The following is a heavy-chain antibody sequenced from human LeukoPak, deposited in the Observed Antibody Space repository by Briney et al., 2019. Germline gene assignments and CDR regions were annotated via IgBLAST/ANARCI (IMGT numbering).Heavy chain of an antibody. CDR1: GGSISSHY. J-gene: IGHJ4*02. CDR3: ARRSVAAAGTRGGAFDY. V-gene: IGHV4-59*11. Sequence: SETLSLTCTVSGGSISSHYWSWIRQPPGKGLEWIGFIDYTGTANYNPSLKSRVTISRDMSKNQFSLKLSSVTAADTAVYYCARRSVAAAGTRGGAFDYWGQGTLVTVSS. CDR2: IDYTGTA. D-gene: IGHD6-13*01.